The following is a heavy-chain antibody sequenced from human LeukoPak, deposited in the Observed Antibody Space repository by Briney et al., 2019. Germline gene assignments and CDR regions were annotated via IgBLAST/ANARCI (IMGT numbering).Heavy chain of an antibody. CDR3: ARASKALGIDDY. V-gene: IGHV1-8*01. Sequence: ASVKVSCKTSGYTFTNYDIYWVRQAAGQGLEWMGWMNPNSGNTGYAQKFQGRVTITRNTSISTAYMELSSLRSEDTAVYYCARASKALGIDDYWGQGTLVTVSS. CDR1: GYTFTNYD. D-gene: IGHD7-27*01. CDR2: MNPNSGNT. J-gene: IGHJ4*02.